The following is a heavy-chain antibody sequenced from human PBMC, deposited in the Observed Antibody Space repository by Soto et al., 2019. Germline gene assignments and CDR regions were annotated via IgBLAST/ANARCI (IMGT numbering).Heavy chain of an antibody. J-gene: IGHJ5*02. D-gene: IGHD2-2*01. CDR3: ARVYLQLLSEGGWFDP. Sequence: SETLSLTCSFSGGSISNYYWSWIRQPPGKGLELIGYIYSNGNTNYNPSLKSRVTISVDTSKNQFSLKLSSVTAADTAVYYCARVYLQLLSEGGWFDPWGQGTLVTVS. CDR1: GGSISNYY. V-gene: IGHV4-59*12. CDR2: IYSNGNT.